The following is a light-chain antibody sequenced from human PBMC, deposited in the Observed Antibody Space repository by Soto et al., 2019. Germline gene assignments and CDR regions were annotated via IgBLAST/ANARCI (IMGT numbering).Light chain of an antibody. V-gene: IGKV3-20*01. Sequence: EIVLTQSPATISLSPGERATLSCRASQSVSSYLAWYQQKPGQAPRLLMSGASNRASGVPVRFSGSGSGTDFTLTITRLEPEDFALYYCQQYGGSPITFGLGTRLEIK. CDR2: GAS. CDR3: QQYGGSPIT. CDR1: QSVSSY. J-gene: IGKJ5*01.